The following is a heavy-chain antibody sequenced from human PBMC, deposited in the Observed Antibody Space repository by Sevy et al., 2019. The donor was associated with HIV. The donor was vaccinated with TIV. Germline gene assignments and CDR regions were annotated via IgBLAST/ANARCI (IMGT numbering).Heavy chain of an antibody. D-gene: IGHD4-17*01. CDR1: GGSISSYY. CDR3: ARVMHGDLRGGLYYFDY. J-gene: IGHJ4*02. Sequence: SETLSLTCTVSGGSISSYYWSWIRQPPGKGLVWIGYIYYSGSTNYNPSLKSRVTISVDTSKNQFSLKLSSVTAADTAVYYCARVMHGDLRGGLYYFDYWGQGTLVTVSS. V-gene: IGHV4-59*01. CDR2: IYYSGST.